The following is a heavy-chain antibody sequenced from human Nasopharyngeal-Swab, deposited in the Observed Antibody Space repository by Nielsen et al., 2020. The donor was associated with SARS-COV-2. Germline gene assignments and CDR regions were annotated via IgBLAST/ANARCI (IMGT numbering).Heavy chain of an antibody. CDR3: SRYDTTGRWAFDY. CDR2: IYYSGST. CDR1: GGSISSYY. D-gene: IGHD3-22*01. J-gene: IGHJ4*02. Sequence: SETLSLTCTVSGGSISSYYWSWIRQPPGKGLEWIGYIYYSGSTNYNPSLKGRVTISVDTSKNQFSLKLSSVTAADTAVYYCSRYDTTGRWAFDYWGQGTLVTVSS. V-gene: IGHV4-59*01.